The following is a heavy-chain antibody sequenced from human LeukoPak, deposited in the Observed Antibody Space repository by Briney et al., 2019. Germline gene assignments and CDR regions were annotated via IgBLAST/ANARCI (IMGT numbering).Heavy chain of an antibody. J-gene: IGHJ4*02. D-gene: IGHD3-22*01. CDR1: GVTFSSYA. Sequence: AGTLRLTCAASGVTFSSYAMSWVLHPPPKGLEWGSAISGSGGSTNYAASVKGRFTISRDNSKNTLYLQMNSLNVEDTAVYYCAKSYSYESTVPGSYIDFWGQGTLVIVSA. V-gene: IGHV3-23*01. CDR3: AKSYSYESTVPGSYIDF. CDR2: ISGSGGST.